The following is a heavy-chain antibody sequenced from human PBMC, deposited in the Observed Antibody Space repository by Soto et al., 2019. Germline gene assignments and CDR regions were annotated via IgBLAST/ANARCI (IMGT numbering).Heavy chain of an antibody. J-gene: IGHJ6*02. CDR3: ARSRSGLTILHPFDYYYYGMDV. CDR1: GFTFSSYA. CDR2: ISSNGGST. Sequence: SLRLSCSASGFTFSSYAMHLVRQAPGKGLEYVSAISSNGGSTYYADSVKGRFTISRDNAKNSLYLQMNSLRAEDTAVYYCARSRSGLTILHPFDYYYYGMDVWGQGTTVTVSS. D-gene: IGHD3-3*01. V-gene: IGHV3-64*04.